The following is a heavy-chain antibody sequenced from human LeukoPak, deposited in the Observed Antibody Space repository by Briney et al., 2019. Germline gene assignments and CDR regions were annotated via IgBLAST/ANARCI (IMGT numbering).Heavy chain of an antibody. J-gene: IGHJ4*02. Sequence: SETLSLTCTVSGGSINRYYWSWVRQPPGKGLEWIGYSYYSGSTNYNPSLKSRVTISVDTSKNQFSLKLSSVTAADTAVYYCATVVTRDYFDYWGQGTLVTVSS. D-gene: IGHD4-17*01. CDR2: SYYSGST. V-gene: IGHV4-59*01. CDR1: GGSINRYY. CDR3: ATVVTRDYFDY.